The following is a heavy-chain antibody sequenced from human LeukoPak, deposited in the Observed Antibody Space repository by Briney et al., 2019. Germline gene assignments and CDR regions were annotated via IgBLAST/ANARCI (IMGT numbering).Heavy chain of an antibody. D-gene: IGHD7-27*01. V-gene: IGHV4-38-2*02. CDR3: ARGHGDGNAFFDY. J-gene: IGHJ4*02. CDR2: IYHSGST. CDR1: GYSISSGYY. Sequence: PSETLSLTCTVSGYSISSGYYWGWIRQPPGKGLEWIGSIYHSGSTYYNPSLKSRVTISVDTSKNQFSLKLSSVTAADTAVYYCARGHGDGNAFFDYWGQGTLVTVSS.